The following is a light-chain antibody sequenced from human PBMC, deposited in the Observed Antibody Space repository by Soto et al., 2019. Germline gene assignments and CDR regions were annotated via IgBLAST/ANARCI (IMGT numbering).Light chain of an antibody. CDR1: SGHSNYA. V-gene: IGLV4-69*01. CDR3: QTWGSGIVV. Sequence: QLVLTQSPSASASLGASVKLTCTLSSGHSNYAIAWHQQQSEKGPRYLMKLNSDGSHSKGDGIPDRFSGSSAGAERDLTISSLQSEDEADYYCQTWGSGIVVFGGGTQLTVL. CDR2: LNSDGSH. J-gene: IGLJ2*01.